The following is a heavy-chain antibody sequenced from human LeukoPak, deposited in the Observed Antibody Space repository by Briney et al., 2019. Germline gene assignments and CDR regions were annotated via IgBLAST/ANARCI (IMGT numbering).Heavy chain of an antibody. Sequence: PGGSLRLSCAASGFSFSSYAMSWVRQAPGKGLEWVSAISDSGGSTYYADSVKGRFTISRDNSKNTLYLQMNSLRAEDTAVYYCAKGPHLCSNYDYWGQGTLVTASS. CDR3: AKGPHLCSNYDY. CDR2: ISDSGGST. J-gene: IGHJ4*02. CDR1: GFSFSSYA. V-gene: IGHV3-23*01. D-gene: IGHD4-11*01.